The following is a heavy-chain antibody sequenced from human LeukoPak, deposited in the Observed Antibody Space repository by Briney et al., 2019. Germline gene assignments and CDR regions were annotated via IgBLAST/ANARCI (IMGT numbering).Heavy chain of an antibody. J-gene: IGHJ4*02. CDR1: GGTFSSYA. V-gene: IGHV1-46*01. CDR3: ARVEYSGSYSWFDY. Sequence: ASVKVSCKASGGTFSSYAISWVRQAPGQGLEWMGIINPSGGSTSYAQKFQGRVTMTRDTSTSTVYMELSSLRSEDTAVYYCARVEYSGSYSWFDYWGQGTLVTVSS. D-gene: IGHD1-26*01. CDR2: INPSGGST.